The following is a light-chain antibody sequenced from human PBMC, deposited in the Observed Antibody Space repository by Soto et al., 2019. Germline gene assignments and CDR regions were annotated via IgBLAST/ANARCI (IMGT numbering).Light chain of an antibody. CDR3: SSYTSSREKV. V-gene: IGLV2-14*01. CDR2: DVS. Sequence: QSVLTQPASGSGSPGQSITISCTGTSSDVGGYNYVSWYQQYPGKAPKLMIHDVSNRPSGVSDRFSGSKSGNTASLTISGLQAEAEADYYCSSYTSSREKVFGTGTKVTVL. J-gene: IGLJ1*01. CDR1: SSDVGGYNY.